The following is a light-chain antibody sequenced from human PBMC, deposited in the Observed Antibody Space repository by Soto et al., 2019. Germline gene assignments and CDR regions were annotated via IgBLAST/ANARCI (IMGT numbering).Light chain of an antibody. CDR2: DVT. J-gene: IGLJ1*01. CDR3: SSYRTYRTLEV. V-gene: IGLV2-14*03. CDR1: QNEFGGYDY. Sequence: QSVVTQPYSLSGFFWEAITIFFTGNQNEFGGYDYVSWYQQHPGGAPKLVIYDVTSRPSGVSNRFSGSKSGFTASLTISGLQAVDDAHYYCSSYRTYRTLEVFGTGTKVTVL.